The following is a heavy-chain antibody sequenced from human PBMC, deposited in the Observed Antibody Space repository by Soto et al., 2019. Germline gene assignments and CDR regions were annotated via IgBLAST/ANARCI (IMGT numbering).Heavy chain of an antibody. J-gene: IGHJ4*02. Sequence: PGGSLRLSCSASGFTFSNYGMHWVRQAPGKGLEWVALMWYDGSNTYYVDSVKGRFTISRDNYKNTLFLQMSSLSAEDTGVYYCAKHGHGSWCYYTDWGQGTLVTVSS. CDR3: AKHGHGSWCYYTD. CDR1: GFTFSNYG. CDR2: MWYDGSNT. D-gene: IGHD3-10*01. V-gene: IGHV3-33*06.